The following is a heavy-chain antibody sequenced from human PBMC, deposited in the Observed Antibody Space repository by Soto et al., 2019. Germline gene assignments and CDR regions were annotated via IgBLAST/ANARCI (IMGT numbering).Heavy chain of an antibody. V-gene: IGHV4-39*07. CDR2: IYYDGTT. D-gene: IGHD6-13*01. J-gene: IGHJ4*02. CDR1: GDSISDSTYY. CDR3: ARGERQQQREY. Sequence: PSETLSLTCTVSGDSISDSTYYWGWVRQSPGQGLEWFGSIYYDGTTFYNPSLKSRLTISVDTSKNQFSLKLSSVTDADTAVYYCARGERQQQREYWGQGALVTVSS.